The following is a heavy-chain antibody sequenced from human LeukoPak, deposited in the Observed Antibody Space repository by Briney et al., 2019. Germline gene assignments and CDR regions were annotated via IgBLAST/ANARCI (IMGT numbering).Heavy chain of an antibody. CDR3: ARDLYDFWSGYLVASYGMDV. D-gene: IGHD3-3*01. J-gene: IGHJ6*02. V-gene: IGHV1-18*01. CDR1: GYTFTSYG. Sequence: GASVKVSCKASGYTFTSYGISWVRQAPGQWLEWMGWISAYNGSTNYAQKLQGRVTMTTDTSTSTAYMELRSLRSDDTAVYYCARDLYDFWSGYLVASYGMDVWGQGTTVTVSS. CDR2: ISAYNGST.